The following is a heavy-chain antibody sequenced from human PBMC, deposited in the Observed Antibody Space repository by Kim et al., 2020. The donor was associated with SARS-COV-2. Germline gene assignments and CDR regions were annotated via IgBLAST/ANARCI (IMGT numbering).Heavy chain of an antibody. J-gene: IGHJ4*02. V-gene: IGHV3-74*01. CDR3: TMDTTGFRDY. D-gene: IGHD5-18*01. CDR2: INTDGTTT. Sequence: GGSLRLSCAASGFTFSSYWMHWVRQAPGKGLVWVSRINTDGTTTTYADSVKGRFTISRDNAKNTLFLQMNSLRAEDTAVYYCTMDTTGFRDYWGQGTLVTVSS. CDR1: GFTFSSYW.